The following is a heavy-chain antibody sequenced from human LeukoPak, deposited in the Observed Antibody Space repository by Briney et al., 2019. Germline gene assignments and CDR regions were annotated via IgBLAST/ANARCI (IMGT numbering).Heavy chain of an antibody. D-gene: IGHD4-17*01. J-gene: IGHJ4*02. CDR1: GFTFSSYG. Sequence: GGSLRVSCAASGFTFSSYGMHWVRQAPGKGLEWVAVIWYDGSNKYYADSVKGRFTISRDNSKNTLFLQMNSLRAEDTAVYYCARDPDDYGDYSYFDYWGQGTLVTVSS. CDR3: ARDPDDYGDYSYFDY. CDR2: IWYDGSNK. V-gene: IGHV3-33*01.